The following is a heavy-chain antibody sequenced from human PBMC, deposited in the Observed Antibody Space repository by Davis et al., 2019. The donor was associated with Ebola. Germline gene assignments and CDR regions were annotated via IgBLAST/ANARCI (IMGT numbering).Heavy chain of an antibody. CDR2: IKSKTDGGTT. CDR1: GFSFTSYS. D-gene: IGHD2/OR15-2a*01. V-gene: IGHV3-15*07. J-gene: IGHJ6*02. Sequence: GGSLRLSCAASGFSFTSYSMNWVRQAPGKGLEWVGRIKSKTDGGTTDYAAPVKGRFTISRDDSKNTLYLQMNSLKTEDTAVYYCARDQRLFTSVPATYYYYGMDVWGQGTTVTVSS. CDR3: ARDQRLFTSVPATYYYYGMDV.